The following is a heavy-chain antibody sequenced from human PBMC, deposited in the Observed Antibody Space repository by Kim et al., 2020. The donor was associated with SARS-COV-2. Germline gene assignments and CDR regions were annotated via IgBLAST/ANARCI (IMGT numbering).Heavy chain of an antibody. CDR3: ARDSWIGVRGVNTFDY. D-gene: IGHD3-10*01. CDR2: IIPILGIA. V-gene: IGHV1-69*04. J-gene: IGHJ4*02. Sequence: SVKVSCKASGGTFSSYAISWVRQAPGQGLEWMGRIIPILGIANYAQKFQGRVTITADKSTSTAYMELSSLRSEDTAVYYCARDSWIGVRGVNTFDYWGQGTLVTVSS. CDR1: GGTFSSYA.